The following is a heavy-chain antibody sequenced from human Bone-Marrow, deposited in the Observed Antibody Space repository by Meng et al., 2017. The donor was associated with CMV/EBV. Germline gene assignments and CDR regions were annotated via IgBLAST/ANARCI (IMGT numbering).Heavy chain of an antibody. CDR3: ARWAGYCSSTSCYLWVYYYYYGMDV. D-gene: IGHD2-2*01. V-gene: IGHV3-7*01. CDR1: GFTFSSSW. J-gene: IGHJ6*02. CDR2: IKQDGSEK. Sequence: GESLKISCAASGFTFSSSWMRWVRQAPGKGLEWVANIKQDGSEKYYVDSVTGRFTISRDNAKNSLYLQMNSLRAEDTAVYYFARWAGYCSSTSCYLWVYYYYYGMDVWGQGTTVTVSS.